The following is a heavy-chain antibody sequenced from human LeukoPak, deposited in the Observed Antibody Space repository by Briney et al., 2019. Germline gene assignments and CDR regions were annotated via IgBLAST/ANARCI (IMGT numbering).Heavy chain of an antibody. J-gene: IGHJ4*02. CDR3: ATGLFLGWFNRVNDY. D-gene: IGHD3-3*01. V-gene: IGHV1-24*01. Sequence: ASVKVSCKVSGYTLTELSMHWVRQAPGKGFEWMGGFDPEDGETIYAQKFQGRVTMTEDTSTDTAYMELSSLRSEDTAVYYCATGLFLGWFNRVNDYWGQGTLATVSS. CDR2: FDPEDGET. CDR1: GYTLTELS.